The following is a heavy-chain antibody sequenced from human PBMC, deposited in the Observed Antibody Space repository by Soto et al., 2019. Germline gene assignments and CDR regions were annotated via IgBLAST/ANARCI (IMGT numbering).Heavy chain of an antibody. Sequence: QITLKESGPTLVKSTQTLTLTCTFSGFSLSTSGAGVGWIRQPPGKALEWLALIYWNDDKRYSPSLKSRLTITKDTSKNQVVLTMTNMDPVDTATYYCAHREPYYSGYIFDYWGQGTLVTVSS. CDR2: IYWNDDK. V-gene: IGHV2-5*01. D-gene: IGHD5-12*01. J-gene: IGHJ4*02. CDR1: GFSLSTSGAG. CDR3: AHREPYYSGYIFDY.